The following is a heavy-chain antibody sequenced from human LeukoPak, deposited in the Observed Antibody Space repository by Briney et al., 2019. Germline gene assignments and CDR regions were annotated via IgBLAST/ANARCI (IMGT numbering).Heavy chain of an antibody. D-gene: IGHD3-22*01. CDR1: GGTFSSYA. V-gene: IGHV1-69*13. J-gene: IGHJ4*02. CDR2: IIPIFGTA. Sequence: ASVKVSCKASGGTFSSYAISWVRQAPGQGLEWIGGIIPIFGTANYAQKFQGRVTITADESTSTAYMELSSLRSEDTAVYYCAKVGIDSSGPPHRDYWGQGTLVTVSS. CDR3: AKVGIDSSGPPHRDY.